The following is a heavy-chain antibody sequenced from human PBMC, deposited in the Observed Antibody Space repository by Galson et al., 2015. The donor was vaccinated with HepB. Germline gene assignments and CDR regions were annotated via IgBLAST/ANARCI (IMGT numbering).Heavy chain of an antibody. V-gene: IGHV4-28*01. J-gene: IGHJ4*02. CDR2: IYYSGST. D-gene: IGHD5-12*01. CDR1: GYSISSSNW. Sequence: SETLSLTCAVSGYSISSSNWWVWIRQPPGRGLEWIGYIYYSGSTYYNPSLKSRVTMSVDTSKNQFSLKLSSVTAVDTAVYYCARLSGYESHWGQGTLVTVSS. CDR3: ARLSGYESH.